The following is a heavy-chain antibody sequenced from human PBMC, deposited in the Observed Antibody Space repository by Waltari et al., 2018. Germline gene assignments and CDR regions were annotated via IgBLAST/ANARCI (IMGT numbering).Heavy chain of an antibody. V-gene: IGHV4-61*09. J-gene: IGHJ3*02. D-gene: IGHD3-3*01. CDR1: GGSISSGSYY. CDR3: ARSDFWSGYYTYGAFDI. Sequence: QVQLQESGPGLVKPSQTLSLTCTVSGGSISSGSYYWSWIRQPAGKGLEWIGYIYTSGSTNYTPSLTSRVTISVDTSTVQFSLKLSSVTAADTAVYYCARSDFWSGYYTYGAFDIWGQGTMVTVSS. CDR2: IYTSGST.